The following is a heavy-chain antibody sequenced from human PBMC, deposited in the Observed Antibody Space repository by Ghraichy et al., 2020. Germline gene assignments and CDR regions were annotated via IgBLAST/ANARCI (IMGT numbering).Heavy chain of an antibody. J-gene: IGHJ6*03. Sequence: SETLSLTCTVSGGSISSSSYYWGWIRQPPGKGLEWIGSIYYSGSTYYNPSLKSRVTISVDTSKNQFSLKLSSVTAADTAVYYCARHVDPTVTTWGYYYYYYYMDVWGKGTTVTVSS. CDR1: GGSISSSSYY. CDR3: ARHVDPTVTTWGYYYYYYYMDV. D-gene: IGHD4-17*01. V-gene: IGHV4-39*01. CDR2: IYYSGST.